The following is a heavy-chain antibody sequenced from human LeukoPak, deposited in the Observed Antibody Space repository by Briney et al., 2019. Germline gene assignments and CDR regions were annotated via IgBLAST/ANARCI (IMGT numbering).Heavy chain of an antibody. CDR2: IRSKANSYAT. J-gene: IGHJ4*02. Sequence: GGSLRLSCAASGFTFSGSAMRCVRQASGKGLEWVGRIRSKANSYATAYAASVKGRFTISRDDSKNTAYLQMNSLKTEDTAVYYCTSSSGIAAAGVDYWGQGTLVTVSS. D-gene: IGHD6-13*01. CDR1: GFTFSGSA. CDR3: TSSSGIAAAGVDY. V-gene: IGHV3-73*01.